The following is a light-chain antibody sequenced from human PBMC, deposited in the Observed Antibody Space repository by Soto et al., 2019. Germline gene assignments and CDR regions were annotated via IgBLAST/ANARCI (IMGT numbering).Light chain of an antibody. J-gene: IGKJ2*02. Sequence: EIVMTQYPATLCVSPGERATLSCRASQSVSSNLAWYQQKPGQAPRLLIYGASTRATGIPARFSGSGSGTEFTLTISSLQSEDFAFYYCQQYNNWPPWTFGQGTKLEI. CDR2: GAS. CDR1: QSVSSN. CDR3: QQYNNWPPWT. V-gene: IGKV3-15*01.